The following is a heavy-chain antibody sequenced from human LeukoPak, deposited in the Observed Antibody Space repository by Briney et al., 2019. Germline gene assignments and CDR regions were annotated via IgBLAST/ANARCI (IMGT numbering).Heavy chain of an antibody. CDR2: ISSSSSYI. D-gene: IGHD4-11*01. CDR3: ARGPIRGNYGYRDY. V-gene: IGHV3-21*01. CDR1: GFTFSSYS. Sequence: KSAGSLRLSCAASGFTFSSYSMNWVRQAPGKGLEWVSSISSSSSYIYYADSVKGRFTISRDNAKNSLYLQMNSLRAEDTAVYDWARGPIRGNYGYRDYGGQGTLVTVSA. J-gene: IGHJ4*02.